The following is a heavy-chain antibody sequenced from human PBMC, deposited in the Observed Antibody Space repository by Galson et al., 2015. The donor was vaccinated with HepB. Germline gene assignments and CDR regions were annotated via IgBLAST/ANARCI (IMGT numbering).Heavy chain of an antibody. Sequence: SLRLSCAASGFTFSSYSMNWVRQAPGKGLEWVSSISSSSSYIYYADSVKGRFTISRDNAKNSLYLQMNSLRAEDTAVYYCARDQVYCSGGSCPLDYWGQGTLVTVSS. CDR3: ARDQVYCSGGSCPLDY. J-gene: IGHJ4*02. D-gene: IGHD2-15*01. CDR1: GFTFSSYS. CDR2: ISSSSSYI. V-gene: IGHV3-21*01.